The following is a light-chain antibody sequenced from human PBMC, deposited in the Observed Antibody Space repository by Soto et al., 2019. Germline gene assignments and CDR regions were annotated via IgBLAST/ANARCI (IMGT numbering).Light chain of an antibody. CDR3: QRYVSWM. Sequence: EIVLTQSPGTLSVSPGERATLSCRASQSISSNHLAWYQQKPGQAPRLLIYGTSSRATGIPDRFSGSGSGTDFTLTIRRLEPEDSAIYYCQRYVSWMFGPGTKVEIK. CDR1: QSISSNH. CDR2: GTS. J-gene: IGKJ1*01. V-gene: IGKV3-20*01.